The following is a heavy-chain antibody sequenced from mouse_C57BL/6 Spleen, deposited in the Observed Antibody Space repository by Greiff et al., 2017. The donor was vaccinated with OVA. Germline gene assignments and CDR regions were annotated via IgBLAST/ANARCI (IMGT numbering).Heavy chain of an antibody. CDR2: IYPGDGDT. D-gene: IGHD1-1*02. CDR1: GYAFSSSW. CDR3: ARGTMLFFDD. V-gene: IGHV1-82*01. J-gene: IGHJ2*01. Sequence: QVQLQQSGPELVKPGASVKISCKASGYAFSSSWMNWVKQRPGKGLEWIGRIYPGDGDTNYNGKFKGKATLTADKSSSTAYMQLSSLTSEDSAVYFCARGTMLFFDDWGQGTTLTVSS.